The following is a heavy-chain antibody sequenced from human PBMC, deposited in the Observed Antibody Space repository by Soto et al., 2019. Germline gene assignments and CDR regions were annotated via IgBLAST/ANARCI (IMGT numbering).Heavy chain of an antibody. CDR2: ISHDGSND. J-gene: IGHJ4*02. D-gene: IGHD3-16*01. CDR1: GFSFSSYG. Sequence: GGSLRLSCAASGFSFSSYGMHWVRQAPAKGLEWVAFISHDGSNDYYADSVKGRYTISRDNSKNTVYLQMSSLRVEDTAVYYCATDANEYLWEYYFDFWGQGTLVTVSS. CDR3: ATDANEYLWEYYFDF. V-gene: IGHV3-30*03.